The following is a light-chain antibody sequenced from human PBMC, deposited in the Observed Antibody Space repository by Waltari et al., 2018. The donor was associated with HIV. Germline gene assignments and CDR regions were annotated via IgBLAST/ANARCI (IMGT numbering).Light chain of an antibody. CDR1: QDTRKY. CDR2: DAS. Sequence: DIQMTQSPSSLSASVGDRVTITCQASQDTRKYLNWYQQQPAKGPKRRIYDASNLETGVPSRFSGSGSGTDFTFTISSLQPEDIATYYCLQYNNLPPYTFGQGTKLEIK. V-gene: IGKV1-33*01. J-gene: IGKJ2*01. CDR3: LQYNNLPPYT.